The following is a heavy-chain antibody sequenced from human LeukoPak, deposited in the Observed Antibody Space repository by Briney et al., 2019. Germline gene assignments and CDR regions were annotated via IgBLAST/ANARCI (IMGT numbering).Heavy chain of an antibody. CDR2: IRAYNGNT. CDR1: GYTFTSYG. CDR3: ARVPISGSWPYYYYYGMDV. Sequence: ASVKVSCKASGYTFTSYGISWVRQAPGQGLEWMGWIRAYNGNTNYAQTLQGRVTMTTDTSTSTAYMELRSLRSDDTAVYYCARVPISGSWPYYYYYGMDVWGQGTTVTVSS. V-gene: IGHV1-18*01. J-gene: IGHJ6*02. D-gene: IGHD3-22*01.